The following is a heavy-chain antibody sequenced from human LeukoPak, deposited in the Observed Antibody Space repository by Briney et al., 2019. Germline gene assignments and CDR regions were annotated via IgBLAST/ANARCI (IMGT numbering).Heavy chain of an antibody. CDR2: IYSGGST. V-gene: IGHV3-53*01. J-gene: IGHJ4*02. Sequence: GGSLRLSCAASGFTVSSNYMSWVRQAPGKGLEWVSVIYSGGSTYYADSVKGRFTISRDNSKNTLYLQMNSLRAEDTAVYYCARARENYGDYGGYYFDYWGQGTLVTVSS. D-gene: IGHD4-17*01. CDR1: GFTVSSNY. CDR3: ARARENYGDYGGYYFDY.